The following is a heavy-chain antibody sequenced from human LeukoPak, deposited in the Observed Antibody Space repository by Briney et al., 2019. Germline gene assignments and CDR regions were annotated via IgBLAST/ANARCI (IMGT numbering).Heavy chain of an antibody. V-gene: IGHV3-64*01. Sequence: GGSLRLSCAASGFTFNSYAMHWVRQAPGKGLEYVSAISSNGGSTYYANSVKGRFTISRDNSKNTLYLQMNSLRAEDTAVYYCAKDLGSVTTSLVWGQGTLVTVSS. CDR2: ISSNGGST. CDR3: AKDLGSVTTSLV. CDR1: GFTFNSYA. J-gene: IGHJ4*02. D-gene: IGHD4-17*01.